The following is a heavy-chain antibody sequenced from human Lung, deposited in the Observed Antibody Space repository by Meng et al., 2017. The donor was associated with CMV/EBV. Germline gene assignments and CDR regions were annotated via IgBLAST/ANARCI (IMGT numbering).Heavy chain of an antibody. D-gene: IGHD3-10*01. CDR2: IYYSGST. J-gene: IGHJ6*02. Sequence: SXTXSLXXTVSGGSISSYYWSWIRQPPGKGLEDIGYIYYSGSTSYNPSLKSRVTISVDTSKNQFSLKLSSVTAADTAVYYCARHGSGSYFYGMDVWGQGTTLTVSS. CDR1: GGSISSYY. CDR3: ARHGSGSYFYGMDV. V-gene: IGHV4-59*01.